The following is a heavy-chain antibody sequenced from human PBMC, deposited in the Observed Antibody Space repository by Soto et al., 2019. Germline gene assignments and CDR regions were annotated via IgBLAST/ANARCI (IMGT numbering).Heavy chain of an antibody. J-gene: IGHJ4*02. CDR1: GFTFSSYG. CDR3: AKVGGVVIGQGADY. D-gene: IGHD3-3*01. CDR2: ISYDGSNK. V-gene: IGHV3-30*18. Sequence: QVQLVESGGGVVQPGRSLRLSCAASGFTFSSYGMHWVRQAPARGRGWVAVISYDGSNKYYADSVKGRFTISRDNSKNTLYLQMNSLRAEDTAVYYCAKVGGVVIGQGADYWGQGTLVTVSS.